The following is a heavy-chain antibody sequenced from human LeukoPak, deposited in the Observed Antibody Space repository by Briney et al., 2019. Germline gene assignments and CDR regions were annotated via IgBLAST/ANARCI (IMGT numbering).Heavy chain of an antibody. V-gene: IGHV1-2*02. J-gene: IGHJ4*02. D-gene: IGHD5-12*01. CDR3: ARVYIAGGYVFDY. Sequence: GASVKVSCKASGYTFTVYYMHWVRQAPGQGLEWMGWINPNSGGTNYAQKFQGRVTMTRETSISTAYMELSRLRSDDTAVCYCARVYIAGGYVFDYWGQGTLVTVSS. CDR2: INPNSGGT. CDR1: GYTFTVYY.